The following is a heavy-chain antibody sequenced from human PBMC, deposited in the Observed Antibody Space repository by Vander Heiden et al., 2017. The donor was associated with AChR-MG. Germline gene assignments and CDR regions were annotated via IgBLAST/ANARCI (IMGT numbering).Heavy chain of an antibody. CDR2: ISVSSYVI. Sequence: EVQLVESGGGLVQPGGSLRLSCAASGFTFRSYSMNWVRQAPGKGLEWVSYISVSSYVIYYADSVKGRFTISRDNAKNSLYLQMNSMRDEDTAVYYCARALGSTRPYGIDVWGQGTTVTVSS. D-gene: IGHD2-2*01. J-gene: IGHJ6*02. CDR3: ARALGSTRPYGIDV. CDR1: GFTFRSYS. V-gene: IGHV3-48*02.